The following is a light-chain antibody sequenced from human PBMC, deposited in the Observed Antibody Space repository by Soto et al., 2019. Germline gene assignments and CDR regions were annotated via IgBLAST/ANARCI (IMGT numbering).Light chain of an antibody. V-gene: IGLV2-14*01. Sequence: QSVLTQPASVSGSPGQSITISCTVTSSDVGAYDYVSWYQQHPGKAPKLMIYDVNIRPSGISNRFSGSKSVNTASRTISGLPAEDEADYYCSSYTKTNIPLLFGGGTTLPVL. CDR1: SSDVGAYDY. CDR2: DVN. J-gene: IGLJ2*01. CDR3: SSYTKTNIPLL.